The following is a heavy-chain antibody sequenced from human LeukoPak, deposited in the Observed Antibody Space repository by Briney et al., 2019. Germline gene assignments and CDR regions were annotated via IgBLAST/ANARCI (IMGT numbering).Heavy chain of an antibody. Sequence: PGGSLRLSCAASGFTFSSYAMSWVRQAPGKGLEWVSAISGSGGSTYYADSVKGRFTISRDNSKNTLYLQMNSLRAEDTAVYYCARDLLYDSSGYDYWGQGTLVTVSS. D-gene: IGHD3-22*01. CDR3: ARDLLYDSSGYDY. CDR2: ISGSGGST. J-gene: IGHJ4*02. CDR1: GFTFSSYA. V-gene: IGHV3-23*01.